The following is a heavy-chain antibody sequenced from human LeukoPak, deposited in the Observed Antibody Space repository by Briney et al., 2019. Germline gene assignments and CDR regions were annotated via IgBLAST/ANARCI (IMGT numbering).Heavy chain of an antibody. D-gene: IGHD3-10*01. CDR1: GGTFSSYA. Sequence: ASVKVSCKASGGTFSSYATSWVRQAPGQGLEWMGRIIPILGIANYAQKFQGRVTITADKSTSTAYMELSSLRSVDTAVYYCAVLWFGRGGDYWGQGTLVTVSS. J-gene: IGHJ4*02. V-gene: IGHV1-69*04. CDR2: IIPILGIA. CDR3: AVLWFGRGGDY.